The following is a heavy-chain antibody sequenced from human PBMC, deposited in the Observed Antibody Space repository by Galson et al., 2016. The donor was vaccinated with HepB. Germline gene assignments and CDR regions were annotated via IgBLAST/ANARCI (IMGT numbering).Heavy chain of an antibody. CDR2: LSNDGTNK. V-gene: IGHV3-30*04. J-gene: IGHJ4*02. Sequence: SLRLSCAGTGFRFNSYAMHWVRQAPGKGLEWLAFLSNDGTNKDYAVSVKGRLTISRDNSKNTLYLEMNSLRPEDTAMYYCAKDRNFGDYEEDDYWGQGTLFTVSS. CDR3: AKDRNFGDYEEDDY. D-gene: IGHD4-17*01. CDR1: GFRFNSYA.